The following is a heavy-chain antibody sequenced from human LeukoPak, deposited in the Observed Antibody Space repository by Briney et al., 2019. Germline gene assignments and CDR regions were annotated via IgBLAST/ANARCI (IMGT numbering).Heavy chain of an antibody. CDR3: ANENYYDSSGYVDN. J-gene: IGHJ4*02. CDR1: GFTLNNYG. V-gene: IGHV3-30*18. D-gene: IGHD3-22*01. CDR2: ISYDGSNT. Sequence: GGSLRLSCAASGFTLNNYGMHWVRQAPGKGLEWVAVISYDGSNTYYADSVKGRFTISRDNPKNTLYLQMNSLRAEDAAVYYCANENYYDSSGYVDNWGQGTLVTVSS.